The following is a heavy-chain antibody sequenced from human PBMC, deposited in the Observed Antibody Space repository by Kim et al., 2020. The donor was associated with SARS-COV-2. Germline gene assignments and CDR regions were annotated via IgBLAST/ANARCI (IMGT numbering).Heavy chain of an antibody. J-gene: IGHJ3*02. CDR3: ATLSGSYSAFDI. Sequence: SVKVSCKASGGTFSSYAISWVRQAPGQGLEWMGRIIPILGIANYAQKFQGRVTITADKSTSTAYMELSSLRSEDTAVYYCATLSGSYSAFDIWGQGTMVTVSS. D-gene: IGHD1-26*01. V-gene: IGHV1-69*04. CDR1: GGTFSSYA. CDR2: IIPILGIA.